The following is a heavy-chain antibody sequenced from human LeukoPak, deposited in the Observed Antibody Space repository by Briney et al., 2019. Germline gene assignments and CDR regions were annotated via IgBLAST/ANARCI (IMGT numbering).Heavy chain of an antibody. CDR2: ISAYNGNT. CDR3: ARGVETYYYDSSGYYGDAFDI. CDR1: GYTFTSYG. J-gene: IGHJ3*02. D-gene: IGHD3-22*01. Sequence: GASVKVSCKASGYTFTSYGISWVRQAPGQGLEWMGWISAYNGNTNYAQKLQGRVTMTTDTSTSTAYMELRSLRSDDTAVYYCARGVETYYYDSSGYYGDAFDIWAKGQWSPSLQ. V-gene: IGHV1-18*01.